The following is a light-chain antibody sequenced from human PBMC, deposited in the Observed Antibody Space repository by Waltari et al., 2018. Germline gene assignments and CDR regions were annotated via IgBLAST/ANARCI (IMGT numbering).Light chain of an antibody. V-gene: IGKV1-5*03. CDR1: QTFDSW. CDR2: KVS. Sequence: IQMTQSPSTLSASVGDRVTITCRASQTFDSWLAWYQQKPGKAPKLLINKVSNLESGVPSRFSGSGSGTEFTLIISNLQPDDFATYYCQYRTTFGQGTKVEIK. CDR3: QYRTT. J-gene: IGKJ1*01.